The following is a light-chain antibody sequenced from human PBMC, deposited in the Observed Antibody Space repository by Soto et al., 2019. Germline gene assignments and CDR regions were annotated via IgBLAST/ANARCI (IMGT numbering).Light chain of an antibody. Sequence: QSALTQPASASGSPGQSVTISCTGTSSDVGGYNYVSWYQQHPGKAPKLMIYEVSKRPSGVPDRFSGSKSGNTASLTVSGLQAEDEADYYCRSYAGSNNPVVFGGGTKLTVL. V-gene: IGLV2-8*01. J-gene: IGLJ2*01. CDR3: RSYAGSNNPVV. CDR1: SSDVGGYNY. CDR2: EVS.